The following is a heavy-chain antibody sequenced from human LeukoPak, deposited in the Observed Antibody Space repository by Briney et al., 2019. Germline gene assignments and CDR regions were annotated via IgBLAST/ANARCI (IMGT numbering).Heavy chain of an antibody. D-gene: IGHD3-22*01. Sequence: PGGSLRLSCAASGFTFSDYYMSWIRQAPGKGLEWVSYISSSGSTIYYADSVKGRFTISRDNVKSSLYLQMNSLRAEDTAVYYCARARDGSGYYYAFDLWGQGTVVTVSS. CDR3: ARARDGSGYYYAFDL. V-gene: IGHV3-11*01. J-gene: IGHJ3*01. CDR2: ISSSGSTI. CDR1: GFTFSDYY.